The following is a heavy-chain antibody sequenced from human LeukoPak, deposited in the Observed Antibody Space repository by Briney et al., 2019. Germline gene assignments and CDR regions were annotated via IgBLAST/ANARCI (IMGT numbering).Heavy chain of an antibody. D-gene: IGHD1-26*01. CDR1: GFTFSNYN. V-gene: IGHV3-21*01. J-gene: IGHJ2*01. Sequence: GGSPRLSCAASGFTFSNYNINWVRQAPGKGLEWVSSTSSGTDHIYYAGSVTDRFTISRDNAKNSLYLQMNSLRAEDTAVYYCARDRALLPRIYWYFDLWGRGTLVTVSS. CDR3: ARDRALLPRIYWYFDL. CDR2: TSSGTDHI.